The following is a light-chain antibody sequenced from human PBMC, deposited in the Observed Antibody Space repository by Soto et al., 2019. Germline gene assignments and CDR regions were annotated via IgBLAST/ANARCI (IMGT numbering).Light chain of an antibody. V-gene: IGKV1-33*01. Sequence: IQMTQSPSSLSASVGDRVTITCQASQDISTYLNWYQQKPGKAPKLLIYDASNLETGVPSRFSGSGSGTDFTFTISSLQPEDIATYYCQQYDNLPSFGGGTKVDI. CDR3: QQYDNLPS. CDR2: DAS. CDR1: QDISTY. J-gene: IGKJ4*01.